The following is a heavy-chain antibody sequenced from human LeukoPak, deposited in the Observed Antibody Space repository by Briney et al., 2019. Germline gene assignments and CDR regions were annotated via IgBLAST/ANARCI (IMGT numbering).Heavy chain of an antibody. V-gene: IGHV1-2*02. D-gene: IGHD5-24*01. CDR2: INPNSGGT. J-gene: IGHJ3*02. CDR3: ATGNVEMATMGDAFDI. CDR1: GYTFTGYY. Sequence: ASVKVSCKASGYTFTGYYMHWVRQAPGQGLEWMGWINPNSGGTNYAQKFQGRVTMTRDTSISTAYMELSRLRSDDTAVYYCATGNVEMATMGDAFDIWGQGTMVTVSS.